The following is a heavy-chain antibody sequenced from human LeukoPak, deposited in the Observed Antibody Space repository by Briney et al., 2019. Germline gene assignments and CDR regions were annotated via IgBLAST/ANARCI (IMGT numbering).Heavy chain of an antibody. CDR3: ASTDSIDYYDSSGYSNPFDY. CDR2: IIPIFGTA. D-gene: IGHD3-22*01. Sequence: GASVKVSCKASGYTFTSYYMHWVRQAPGQGLEWMGGIIPIFGTANYAQKFQGRVTITADESTSTAYMELSSLRSEDTAVYYCASTDSIDYYDSSGYSNPFDYWGQGTLVTVSS. V-gene: IGHV1-69*13. J-gene: IGHJ4*02. CDR1: GYTFTSYY.